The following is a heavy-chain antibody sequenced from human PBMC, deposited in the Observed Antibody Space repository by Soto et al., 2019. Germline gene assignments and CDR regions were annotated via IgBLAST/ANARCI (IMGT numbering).Heavy chain of an antibody. CDR1: GGSISSSKNY. CDR2: ISYSGST. Sequence: SETLSLTCTVSGGSISSSKNYWGWIRQPPGKGLEWIGTISYSGSTYYNPSLNGRVIISVDTSKNQFSLKLSSLTAADTAVYYCSRRYYFGSGKYGVDVCGQGTMVTVYS. CDR3: SRRYYFGSGKYGVDV. J-gene: IGHJ6*02. V-gene: IGHV4-39*01. D-gene: IGHD3-10*01.